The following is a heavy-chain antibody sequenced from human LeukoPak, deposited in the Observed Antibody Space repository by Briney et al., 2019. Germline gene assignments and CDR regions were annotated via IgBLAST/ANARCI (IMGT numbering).Heavy chain of an antibody. CDR2: INPNSGGT. J-gene: IGHJ4*02. D-gene: IGHD2-2*01. V-gene: IGHV1-2*02. CDR3: ARYCSSTSCYHKDY. Sequence: ASVKVSCKASGYTFTVYYMHWVRQAPGQGLEWMGWINPNSGGTKYAQKFQGRVTMTRDTSISTAYMELSRLRSDDTAVYSCARYCSSTSCYHKDYWGQGTLVTVSS. CDR1: GYTFTVYY.